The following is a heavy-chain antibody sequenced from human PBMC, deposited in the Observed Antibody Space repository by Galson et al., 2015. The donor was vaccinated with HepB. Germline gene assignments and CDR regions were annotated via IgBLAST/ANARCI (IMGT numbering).Heavy chain of an antibody. CDR1: GFNFATYT. CDR2: ISYDGTNK. Sequence: SLRLPCAASGFNFATYTMHWVRQAPGKGLDWVAVISYDGTNKFYTDSVKGRFSVSRDNSKNTLYLQMNSLRPEDTAMYYCAAGQTYYGSGTFSPFGPWGQGTLVTVSS. J-gene: IGHJ5*02. V-gene: IGHV3-30-3*01. CDR3: AAGQTYYGSGTFSPFGP. D-gene: IGHD3-10*01.